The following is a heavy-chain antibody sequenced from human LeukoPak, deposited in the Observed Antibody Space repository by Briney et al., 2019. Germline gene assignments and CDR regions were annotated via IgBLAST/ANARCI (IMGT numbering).Heavy chain of an antibody. CDR3: AKEDSSGYYHHY. V-gene: IGHV3-30*02. Sequence: GGSLRLTCAASGFTFSSYGMHWVRQAPGKGLEWVAFIRYDETTKYYADSVKGRFTISRDNSKNTLYLQMNSLRAEDTAVYYCAKEDSSGYYHHYWGQGTLVTVSS. CDR2: IRYDETTK. J-gene: IGHJ4*02. CDR1: GFTFSSYG. D-gene: IGHD3-22*01.